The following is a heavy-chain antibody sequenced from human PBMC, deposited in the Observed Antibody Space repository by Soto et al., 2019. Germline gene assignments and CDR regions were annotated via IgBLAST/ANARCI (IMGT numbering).Heavy chain of an antibody. CDR2: IIPILGIA. D-gene: IGHD5-18*01. J-gene: IGHJ6*03. CDR3: ARDGGGYSYGYPAVYEDV. CDR1: GGTFSSYT. Sequence: GASVKVSCKASGGTFSSYTISWVRQAPGQGLEWMGRIIPILGIANYAQKFQGRVTITADKSTSTAYMELSSLRSEDTAVYYCARDGGGYSYGYPAVYEDVRGKGTTVTVSS. V-gene: IGHV1-69*04.